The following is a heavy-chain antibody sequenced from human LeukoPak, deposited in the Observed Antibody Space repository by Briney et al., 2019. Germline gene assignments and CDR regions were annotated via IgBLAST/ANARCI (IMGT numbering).Heavy chain of an antibody. CDR3: ARVQYYYDSSGCYLGSVIDY. J-gene: IGHJ4*02. CDR1: GYTFTGYY. CDR2: INPNSGGT. V-gene: IGHV1-2*06. D-gene: IGHD3-22*01. Sequence: ASVKVSCKASGYTFTGYYMHWVRQAPGQGLEWMGRINPNSGGTNYAQKFQGRVTMTRDTSISTAYMELSRLRSDDTAVYYCARVQYYYDSSGCYLGSVIDYWGQGTLVTVSS.